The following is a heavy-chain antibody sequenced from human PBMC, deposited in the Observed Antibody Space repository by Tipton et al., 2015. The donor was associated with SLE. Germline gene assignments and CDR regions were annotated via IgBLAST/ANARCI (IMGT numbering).Heavy chain of an antibody. D-gene: IGHD3-10*01. Sequence: TLSLTCTVSGGSISSSSYYWGWIRQPPGKGLEWIGSIYYSGSTYYNPSLKSRVTISVDTSKNQFSLKLSSVTAADTAVYYCASSLGYYFDYWGQGTLFTVSS. CDR1: GGSISSSSYY. V-gene: IGHV4-39*01. J-gene: IGHJ4*02. CDR2: IYYSGST. CDR3: ASSLGYYFDY.